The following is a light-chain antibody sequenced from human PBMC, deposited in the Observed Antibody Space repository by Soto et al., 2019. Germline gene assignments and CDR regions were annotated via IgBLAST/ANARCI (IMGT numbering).Light chain of an antibody. V-gene: IGLV1-40*01. CDR3: QSYDSSLSGSV. CDR1: RSNIGAGND. Sequence: QSVLTQPPSVSGAPGQRVTISCTGSRSNIGAGNDVHWYKQLPGTAPKLLIYGNSNRPSGVPDRFSGSKSGTSASLAITGLQAEDEADYYCQSYDSSLSGSVFGGGTK. J-gene: IGLJ2*01. CDR2: GNS.